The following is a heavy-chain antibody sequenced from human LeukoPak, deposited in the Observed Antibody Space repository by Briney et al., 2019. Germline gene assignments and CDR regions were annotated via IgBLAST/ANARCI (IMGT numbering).Heavy chain of an antibody. CDR3: ATLLGYCSSTSCYTIDY. Sequence: PSQTLSLTCTVSGGSISSGDYYWSWIRQPPGKGLEWIGYIYYSGSTYYNPSLKSRVTISVDTSKNQFSLKLSSVTAADTAVYYCATLLGYCSSTSCYTIDYWGQRTLVTVSS. V-gene: IGHV4-30-4*08. CDR2: IYYSGST. J-gene: IGHJ4*02. D-gene: IGHD2-2*02. CDR1: GGSISSGDYY.